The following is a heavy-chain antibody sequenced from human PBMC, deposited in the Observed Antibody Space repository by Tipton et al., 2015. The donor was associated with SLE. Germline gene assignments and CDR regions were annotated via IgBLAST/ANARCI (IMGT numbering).Heavy chain of an antibody. Sequence: TLSLTCAVYGGSFSGYYWSWIRQPPGKGLEWIGEINHGGSTNYNPSLKSRVTISVDTFKNQFSLKLTSVTAADTAVHYCAGWRVGSSSSKDSWGQGTLVTVSS. J-gene: IGHJ4*02. CDR1: GGSFSGYY. V-gene: IGHV4-34*01. CDR2: INHGGST. D-gene: IGHD6-6*01. CDR3: AGWRVGSSSSKDS.